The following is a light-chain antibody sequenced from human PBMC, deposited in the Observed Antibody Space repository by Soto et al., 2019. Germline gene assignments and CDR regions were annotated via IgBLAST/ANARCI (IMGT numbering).Light chain of an antibody. Sequence: EIVMTQSPATLSVSPGERATLSCRASQSVISNLGWYQQKPGQAPRLLIYGASTRATGIPARFSGRGSGTEFTLTISSLQSEDFAVYDGQQYNNWPITFGPGTKVDIK. CDR1: QSVISN. CDR2: GAS. CDR3: QQYNNWPIT. J-gene: IGKJ3*01. V-gene: IGKV3-15*01.